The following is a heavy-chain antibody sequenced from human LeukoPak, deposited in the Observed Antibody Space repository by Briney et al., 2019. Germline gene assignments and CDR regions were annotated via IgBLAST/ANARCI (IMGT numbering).Heavy chain of an antibody. CDR2: INHSGST. CDR3: ARGDVVVTATFDY. D-gene: IGHD2-21*02. V-gene: IGHV4-34*01. CDR1: GFTVSSNS. J-gene: IGHJ4*02. Sequence: GSLRLSCTVSGFTVSSNSMSWVRQPPGKGLEWIGEINHSGSTNYNPSLKSRVTISVDTSKNQFSLKLSSVTAADTAVYYCARGDVVVTATFDYWGQGTLVTVSS.